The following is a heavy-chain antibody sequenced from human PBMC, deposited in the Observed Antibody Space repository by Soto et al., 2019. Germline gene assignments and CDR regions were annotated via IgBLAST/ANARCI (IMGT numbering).Heavy chain of an antibody. CDR2: IYYSGRT. V-gene: IGHV4-30-4*01. D-gene: IGHD3-16*01. Sequence: PSETLSLTCTVSGGSISSGDYYWSWIRHPPGKGLEWIGCIYYSGRTYYNPSLKSRVTISADTSKNFFSLNLRSVTAADTAMYYYARRGLILVQIWGQGTLVTVPQ. CDR3: ARRGLILVQI. CDR1: GGSISSGDYY. J-gene: IGHJ4*03.